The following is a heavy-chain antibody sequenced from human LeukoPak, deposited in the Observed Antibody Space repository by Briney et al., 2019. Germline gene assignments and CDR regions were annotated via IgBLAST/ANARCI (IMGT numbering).Heavy chain of an antibody. V-gene: IGHV1-18*04. CDR2: ISAYNGNT. CDR1: GYTFTSYG. J-gene: IGHJ4*02. Sequence: ASVKLSCKASGYTFTSYGISWVRQPPGQGLEWMGWISAYNGNTNYAQKLQGRVTMTTDTSTSTAYMELRSLRSDDTAVYYCARDPSVDTAIGFDYWGQGTLVTVSS. CDR3: ARDPSVDTAIGFDY. D-gene: IGHD5-18*01.